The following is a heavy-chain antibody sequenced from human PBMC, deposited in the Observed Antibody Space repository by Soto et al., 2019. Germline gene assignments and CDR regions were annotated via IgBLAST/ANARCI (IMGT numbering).Heavy chain of an antibody. J-gene: IGHJ5*02. Sequence: EVQLVESGGGLVKPGGSLRLSCAASGFTFSSYSMNWVRQTPGKGLEWVSSISSSSSYIYYADSVKGRFTISRDNAKNSLYLQMNSLRAEDTAVYYCAREVHFGIAGAGTGRFDPWGQGTLVTVSS. CDR1: GFTFSSYS. D-gene: IGHD6-13*01. CDR2: ISSSSSYI. CDR3: AREVHFGIAGAGTGRFDP. V-gene: IGHV3-21*01.